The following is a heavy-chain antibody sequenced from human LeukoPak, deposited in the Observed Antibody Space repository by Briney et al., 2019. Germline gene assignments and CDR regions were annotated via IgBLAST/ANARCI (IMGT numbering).Heavy chain of an antibody. CDR2: ISGSGGST. D-gene: IGHD1-1*01. Sequence: GGSLRLSCAASGFTFSRYAMRWVRQAPGKGLEGVSAISGSGGSTYYADSVKGRFTISRDNSKNTLYLQMNSLRAEDTAVYYCATYWNVPYFDYWGQGTLVTVSS. CDR3: ATYWNVPYFDY. CDR1: GFTFSRYA. V-gene: IGHV3-23*01. J-gene: IGHJ4*02.